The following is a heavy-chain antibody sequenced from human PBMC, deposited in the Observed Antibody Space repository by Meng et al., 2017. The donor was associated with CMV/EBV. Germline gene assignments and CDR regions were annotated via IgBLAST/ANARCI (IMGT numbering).Heavy chain of an antibody. D-gene: IGHD1-26*01. CDR1: GFTFSSYA. CDR3: ARDHYDY. J-gene: IGHJ4*02. V-gene: IGHV3-30-3*01. CDR2: ISYDGSNK. Sequence: GESLKISCAASGFTFSSYAMRWVRQAPGKGLEWVAVISYDGSNKYYADSVKGRFTISRDNSKNTLYLQMNSLRAEDTAVYYCARDHYDYWGQGTLVTVSS.